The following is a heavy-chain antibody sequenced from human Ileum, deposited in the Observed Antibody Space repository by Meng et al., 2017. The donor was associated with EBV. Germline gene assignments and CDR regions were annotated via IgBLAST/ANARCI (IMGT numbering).Heavy chain of an antibody. CDR1: GGSISSSNYC. J-gene: IGHJ4*02. CDR3: AMGPDYAKTGY. D-gene: IGHD4-17*01. Sequence: QLRLQESRPGLVKPSETLSLTCSVSGGSISSSNYCWGWIRQPPGKGLEWIQSICYTDYTYYNPSLKSRVTISADKSKNQFSLRLNSLTAADTAVYYCAMGPDYAKTGYWGQGTLVTVSS. CDR2: ICYTDYT. V-gene: IGHV4-39*01.